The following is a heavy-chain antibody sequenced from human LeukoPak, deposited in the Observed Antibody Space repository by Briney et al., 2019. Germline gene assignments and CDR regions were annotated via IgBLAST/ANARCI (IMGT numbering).Heavy chain of an antibody. Sequence: GGSLRLSCAASGFTFSSYEMNWVRQAPGKGLEWVSYISSSGSTIYYADSVKGRFTISRDNAKNSLYLQMNSLRAEDTAVYYCARDGREDSSGYRTHLDIWGQGTMVTVSS. CDR2: ISSSGSTI. J-gene: IGHJ3*02. V-gene: IGHV3-48*03. CDR1: GFTFSSYE. CDR3: ARDGREDSSGYRTHLDI. D-gene: IGHD3-22*01.